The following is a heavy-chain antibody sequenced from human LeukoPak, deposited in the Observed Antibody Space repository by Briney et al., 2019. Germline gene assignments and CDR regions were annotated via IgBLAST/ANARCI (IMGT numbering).Heavy chain of an antibody. CDR3: ARGRSYYYDSSGNEYFQH. D-gene: IGHD3-22*01. V-gene: IGHV4-34*01. Sequence: SSETLSLTCAVYGGSFSGYHWSWIRQPPGKGLECIGEINHSGSTNYNPSLKSRVTISVDTSKNQFSLKLSSVTAADTAVYYCARGRSYYYDSSGNEYFQHWGQGTLVTVSS. J-gene: IGHJ1*01. CDR1: GGSFSGYH. CDR2: INHSGST.